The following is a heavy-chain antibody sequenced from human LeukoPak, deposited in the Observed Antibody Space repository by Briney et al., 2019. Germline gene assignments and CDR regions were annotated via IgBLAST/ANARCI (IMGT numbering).Heavy chain of an antibody. J-gene: IGHJ2*01. CDR2: ISTSSSYI. CDR3: ARVRTGITGKWYFDF. D-gene: IGHD1-1*01. Sequence: GGSLRLSCAASGFTFSSYAMKWVRQAPGKGLEWVSYISTSSSYIYYADSVKGRFIISRDNAKNSLYLQMDSLRAEDTAVCYCARVRTGITGKWYFDFWGRGTLVTVSS. V-gene: IGHV3-21*01. CDR1: GFTFSSYA.